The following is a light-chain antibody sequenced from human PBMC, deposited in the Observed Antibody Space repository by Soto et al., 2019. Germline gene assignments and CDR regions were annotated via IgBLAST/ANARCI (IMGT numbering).Light chain of an antibody. CDR2: DAS. CDR3: YLYDNLPLT. V-gene: IGKV1-33*01. J-gene: IGKJ4*01. Sequence: DIQMTQSPSSLSASVGDRVTITCQASQDIKNYLNWYQQKSGKAPKLLIYDASDLETGVPSRFSGSGSGTDFTFTIDSLQPEDIATYYCYLYDNLPLTFGGGTKADIK. CDR1: QDIKNY.